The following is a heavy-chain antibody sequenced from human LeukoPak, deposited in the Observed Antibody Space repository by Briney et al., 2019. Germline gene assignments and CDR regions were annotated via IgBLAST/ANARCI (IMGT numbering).Heavy chain of an antibody. J-gene: IGHJ6*03. CDR3: ARDSLANYYMDV. Sequence: GRSLILSCAASGFTFSSYAMHWVRQAPGKGLEWVAVISYDGSNKYYADSVKGRFTISRDNSKNTLYLQMNSLRAEDTAVYYCARDSLANYYMDVWGKGTTVTVSS. CDR1: GFTFSSYA. V-gene: IGHV3-30*01. CDR2: ISYDGSNK.